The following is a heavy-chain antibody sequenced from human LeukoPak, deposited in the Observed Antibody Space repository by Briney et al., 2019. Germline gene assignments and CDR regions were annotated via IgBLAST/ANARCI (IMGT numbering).Heavy chain of an antibody. CDR3: ASGYCSSTSCYDAFDI. Sequence: GASVKVSCKASGYTFTSYDINWVRQATGQGLEWMGWMNPNSGNTGYAQKFQGRVTMTRNTSISTAYMEPSSLRSEDTAVYYCASGYCSSTSCYDAFDIWGQGTMVTVSS. J-gene: IGHJ3*02. CDR1: GYTFTSYD. CDR2: MNPNSGNT. V-gene: IGHV1-8*01. D-gene: IGHD2-2*01.